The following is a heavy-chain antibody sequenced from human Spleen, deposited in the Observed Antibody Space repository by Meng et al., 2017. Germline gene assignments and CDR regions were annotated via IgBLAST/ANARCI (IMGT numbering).Heavy chain of an antibody. Sequence: GGSLRLSCAASGFTFSSYWMSWVRQAPGKGLEWVANIKQDGSEKYYVDSVKGRFTISRGNAKNSLYLQMNSLRAEDTAVYYCARDASGWYYYYGMDVWGQGTTVTVSS. CDR3: ARDASGWYYYYGMDV. J-gene: IGHJ6*02. D-gene: IGHD6-19*01. CDR1: GFTFSSYW. V-gene: IGHV3-7*01. CDR2: IKQDGSEK.